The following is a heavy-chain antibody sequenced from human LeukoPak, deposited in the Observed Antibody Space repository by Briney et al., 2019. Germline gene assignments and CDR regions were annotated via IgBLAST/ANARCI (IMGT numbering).Heavy chain of an antibody. J-gene: IGHJ6*02. CDR1: GYTFTSYY. V-gene: IGHV1-46*01. CDR2: INPSGGST. D-gene: IGHD3-10*01. Sequence: ASVKVSCKASGYTFTSYYMHWVRQAPGQGLEWMGIINPSGGSTSYAQKFQGRVTMTRDTSTSTVYMGLSSLRSEDTAVYYCASPYVPAVLRGEYYYYYGMDVWGQGTTVTVSS. CDR3: ASPYVPAVLRGEYYYYYGMDV.